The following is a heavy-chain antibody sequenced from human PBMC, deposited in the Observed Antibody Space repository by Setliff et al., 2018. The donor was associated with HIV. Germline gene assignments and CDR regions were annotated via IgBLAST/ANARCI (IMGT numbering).Heavy chain of an antibody. J-gene: IGHJ4*02. CDR3: AKDVVVVTAAHFYFDY. D-gene: IGHD2-2*01. Sequence: ASVKVSCKTSGYTFTNYYMHWMRQAPGQGLEWMGVVNTVGGGASYAQKFQGRLTVTRDTSTSTVYMELSSLRSEDTAVYYCAKDVVVVTAAHFYFDYWGQGTLVTVSS. CDR1: GYTFTNYY. CDR2: VNTVGGGA. V-gene: IGHV1-46*01.